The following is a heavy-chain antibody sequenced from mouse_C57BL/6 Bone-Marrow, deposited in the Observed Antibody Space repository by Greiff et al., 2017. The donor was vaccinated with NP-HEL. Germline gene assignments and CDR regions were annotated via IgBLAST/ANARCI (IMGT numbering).Heavy chain of an antibody. J-gene: IGHJ1*03. CDR3: AREGLITTVVGDWYFDV. CDR2: IDPSDSYT. V-gene: IGHV1-69*01. Sequence: QVQLKQPGAELVMPGASVKLSCKASGYTFTSYWMHWVKQRPGQGLEWIGEIDPSDSYTNYNQKFKGKSTLTVDKSSSTAYMQLSSLTSEDSAVYYCAREGLITTVVGDWYFDVWGTGTTVTVSS. CDR1: GYTFTSYW. D-gene: IGHD1-1*01.